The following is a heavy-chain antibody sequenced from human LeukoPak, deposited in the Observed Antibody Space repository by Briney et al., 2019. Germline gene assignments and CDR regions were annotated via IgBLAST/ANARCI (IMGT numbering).Heavy chain of an antibody. V-gene: IGHV7-4-1*02. CDR3: ARSYGAFEGATYYYYGMDV. Sequence: ASVKVSCKASGYTFTNYGLSWVRQAPGQGLEWMGWINTNTGNPKSAQGFTERFVFSLDASVSTAYLQISSLKAADTAVYYCARSYGAFEGATYYYYGMDVRGQGTTVTVSS. CDR2: INTNTGNP. D-gene: IGHD3-10*01. J-gene: IGHJ6*02. CDR1: GYTFTNYG.